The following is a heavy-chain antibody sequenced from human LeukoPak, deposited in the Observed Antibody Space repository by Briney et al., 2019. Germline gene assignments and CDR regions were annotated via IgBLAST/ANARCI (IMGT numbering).Heavy chain of an antibody. J-gene: IGHJ4*02. CDR1: GFKFSSFS. D-gene: IGHD5-18*01. Sequence: GGSLRLSCAASGFKFSSFSMNWVRQAPGKGLEWLSYITSTSSAIYYADSLKGRFTISRDNAKNSLYLQINRLRADDTAVYYCARAIASYGDSAYWGQGTLVTVSS. V-gene: IGHV3-48*04. CDR2: ITSTSSAI. CDR3: ARAIASYGDSAY.